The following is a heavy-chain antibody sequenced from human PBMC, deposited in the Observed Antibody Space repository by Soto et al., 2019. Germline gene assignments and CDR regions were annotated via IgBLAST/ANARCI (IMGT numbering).Heavy chain of an antibody. CDR1: GFTFSSYW. D-gene: IGHD5-12*01. CDR2: INSDGSST. J-gene: IGHJ4*02. V-gene: IGHV3-74*01. Sequence: EVQLVESGGGLVQPGGSLRLSCAASGFTFSSYWMHWVRQAPGKGLVWVSRINSDGSSTSYADSVKGRFTISRDNAKNTLYLQMNSLRAEDTAVYYCARVDGWLLAHEYYFDYWGQGTLVTVSS. CDR3: ARVDGWLLAHEYYFDY.